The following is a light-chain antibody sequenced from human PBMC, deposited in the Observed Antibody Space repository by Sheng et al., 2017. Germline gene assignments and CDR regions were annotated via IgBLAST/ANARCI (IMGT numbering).Light chain of an antibody. Sequence: QSALTQPASVSGSPGQSITISCTRTSNYVGSYNLVSWYQQYPGKAPKLMIYEGSKRPSGVSNRFSGSKSGNTASLTISGLQAEDEADYYCSSYAAITTFEGRVVFGGGTKLTVL. CDR3: SSYAAITTFEGRVV. CDR2: EGS. CDR1: SNYVGSYNL. V-gene: IGLV2-23*03. J-gene: IGLJ2*01.